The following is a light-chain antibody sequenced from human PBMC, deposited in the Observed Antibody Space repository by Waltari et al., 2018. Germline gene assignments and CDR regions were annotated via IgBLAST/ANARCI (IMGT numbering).Light chain of an antibody. J-gene: IGKJ2*02. V-gene: IGKV1-33*01. Sequence: DIQMTQSPSSLSASVGDRVTITCQASQHIYNYLNWYQQKPGKAPKLLIHAASNLQTGVPLRFSGGGSGTDFTFVISNLQPEDIATYYCQQYEGLPRTFGQGTKLEMK. CDR1: QHIYNY. CDR2: AAS. CDR3: QQYEGLPRT.